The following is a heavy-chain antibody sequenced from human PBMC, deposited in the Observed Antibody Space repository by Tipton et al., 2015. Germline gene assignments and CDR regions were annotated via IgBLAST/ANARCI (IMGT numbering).Heavy chain of an antibody. V-gene: IGHV4-31*01. J-gene: IGHJ4*02. CDR2: IYYSGST. CDR3: ARARGRHGGLFDS. Sequence: TLSLACTVSGGSISSGGYYWSWIRQHPGKGLEWIGYIYYSGSTYYNPSLKSLVTISVDTSKTQFSLKMSSVTASDTAVYYCARARGRHGGLFDSWGQGILVTVSS. D-gene: IGHD4-23*01. CDR1: GGSISSGGYY.